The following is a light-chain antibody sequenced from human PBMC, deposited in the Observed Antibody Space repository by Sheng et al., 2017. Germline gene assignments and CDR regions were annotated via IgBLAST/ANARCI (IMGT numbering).Light chain of an antibody. V-gene: IGLV2-11*01. CDR2: DVN. CDR1: SSDVGGYNY. CDR3: CSYAGSYTFV. J-gene: IGLJ2*01. Sequence: QSALTQPRSVSGSPGQSVTISCTGTSSDVGGYNYVSWYQQHPGKAPKLMIYDVNQRPSGVPDRFSGSKSGNTASLTISGLQAEDEADYYCCSYAGSYTFVFGGGTKLTV.